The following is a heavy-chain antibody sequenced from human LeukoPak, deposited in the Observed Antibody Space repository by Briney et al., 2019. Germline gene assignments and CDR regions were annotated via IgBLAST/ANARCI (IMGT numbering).Heavy chain of an antibody. V-gene: IGHV1-2*06. J-gene: IGHJ4*02. Sequence: AAVKVSCKASGYTFTGYYMHWVRQAPGQGLEWMGRINPNSGGTNHAQKVQGRVTMTRDTSLSKAYMELSRLRSADTAVYYCARGELELPDYWGQGTLVTVSS. CDR1: GYTFTGYY. CDR2: INPNSGGT. CDR3: ARGELELPDY. D-gene: IGHD1-7*01.